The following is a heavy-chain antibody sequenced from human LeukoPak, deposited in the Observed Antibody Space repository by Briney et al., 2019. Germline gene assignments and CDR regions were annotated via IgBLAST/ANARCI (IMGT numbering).Heavy chain of an antibody. V-gene: IGHV1-8*03. J-gene: IGHJ4*02. CDR2: MNPYSGDR. Sequence: GASVKVSCKTSGYTFTSYHINWVRQATGQGLEWMGWMNPYSGDRGYAQKFQGRVSITSDTSISTAYMELSSLRSDGTAVYFCARTTSLTASGYDYWGQGTLVTVSS. CDR3: ARTTSLTASGYDY. CDR1: GYTFTSYH. D-gene: IGHD4-17*01.